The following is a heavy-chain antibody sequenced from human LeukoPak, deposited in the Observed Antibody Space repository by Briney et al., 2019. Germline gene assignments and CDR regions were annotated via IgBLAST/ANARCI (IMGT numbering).Heavy chain of an antibody. CDR3: ARGSYDFWSGYSFDY. Sequence: PGGSLRLSCAATGFTFSTYGMTWVRQAPGKGLEWVSGISGSGDTTYYADSVKGRFTISRDNAKNSLYLQMNSLRAEDTAVYYCARGSYDFWSGYSFDYWGQGTLVTVSS. D-gene: IGHD3-3*01. CDR1: GFTFSTYG. CDR2: ISGSGDTT. J-gene: IGHJ4*02. V-gene: IGHV3-48*04.